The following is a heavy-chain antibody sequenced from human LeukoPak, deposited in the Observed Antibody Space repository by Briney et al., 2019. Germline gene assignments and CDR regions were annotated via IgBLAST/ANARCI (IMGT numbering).Heavy chain of an antibody. D-gene: IGHD1-14*01. Sequence: GASVKVSCKASGYTFTSYYMHWVRQAPGQGLEWMGIINPSGGSTSYAQKFQGRVTMTRDMSTSTVYMELSSLRSEDTAVYYCARDGAGTRTAPHFDYWGQGTLVTVSS. CDR3: ARDGAGTRTAPHFDY. V-gene: IGHV1-46*01. J-gene: IGHJ4*02. CDR2: INPSGGST. CDR1: GYTFTSYY.